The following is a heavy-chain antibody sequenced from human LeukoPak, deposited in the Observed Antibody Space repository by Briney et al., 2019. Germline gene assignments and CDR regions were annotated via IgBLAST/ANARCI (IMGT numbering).Heavy chain of an antibody. CDR1: GFTFSSYA. V-gene: IGHV3-23*01. D-gene: IGHD5-18*01. CDR2: ISGSGGST. J-gene: IGHJ6*03. CDR3: AKPKMVTDYYYYMDV. Sequence: GGSLRLSCAASGFTFSSYAMSCVRQAPGKGLEWVSAISGSGGSTYYADSVKGRFTISRDNSKNTLYLQMNSLRAEDTAVYYCAKPKMVTDYYYYMDVWGKGTTVTVSS.